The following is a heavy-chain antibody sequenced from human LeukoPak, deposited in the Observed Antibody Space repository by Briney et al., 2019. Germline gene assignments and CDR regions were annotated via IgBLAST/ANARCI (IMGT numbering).Heavy chain of an antibody. CDR1: GFIFSDYY. Sequence: GGSLRLSCAASGFIFSDYYMSWIRQAPGKGLEWVSYISSSGNTINYADSVKGRFTISRDNARNSLYLQMNSLRAEDTAVYYCARDAGSYPFNYWGQGTLVTVSS. V-gene: IGHV3-11*04. D-gene: IGHD6-13*01. J-gene: IGHJ4*02. CDR2: ISSSGNTI. CDR3: ARDAGSYPFNY.